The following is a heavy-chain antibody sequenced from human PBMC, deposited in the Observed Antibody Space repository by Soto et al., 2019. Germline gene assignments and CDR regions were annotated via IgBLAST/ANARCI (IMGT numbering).Heavy chain of an antibody. J-gene: IGHJ4*02. Sequence: SETLALTCTVYGGCISSYYWRWIRQPPGKGLEWIGYIYSSGSTNYNPSLESRVTISVDTSKNQFSLKLSSVTAADTAVYYCARLRRGYSGYDAPDNWGEGTLVTVS. V-gene: IGHV4-59*08. CDR3: ARLRRGYSGYDAPDN. D-gene: IGHD5-12*01. CDR2: IYSSGST. CDR1: GGCISSYY.